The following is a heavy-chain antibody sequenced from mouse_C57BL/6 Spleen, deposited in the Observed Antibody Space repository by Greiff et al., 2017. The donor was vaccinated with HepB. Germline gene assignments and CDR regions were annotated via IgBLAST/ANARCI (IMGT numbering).Heavy chain of an antibody. CDR1: GFTFSSYG. D-gene: IGHD2-4*01. Sequence: VKVIESGGDLVKPGGSLKLSCAASGFTFSSYGMSWVRQTPDKRLEWVATISSGGSYTYYPDSVKGRFTISRDNAKNTLYLQMSSLKSEDTAMYYCARRGDYLYAMDYWGQGTSVTVSS. V-gene: IGHV5-6*02. CDR3: ARRGDYLYAMDY. CDR2: ISSGGSYT. J-gene: IGHJ4*01.